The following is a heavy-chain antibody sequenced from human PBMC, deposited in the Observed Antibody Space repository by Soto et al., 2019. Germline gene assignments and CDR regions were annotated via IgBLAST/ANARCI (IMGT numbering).Heavy chain of an antibody. Sequence: QVQLVESGGGVVQPGRSLRLSCAASGFTFSSYGMHWVRQAPGKGLEWVAVISYDGSNKYYADSVKGRFTISRDNSKNTLYLQMNSLRAEDTAVYYCAKERSHPGYDSSGYYFGFGYWGQGTLVTVSS. CDR3: AKERSHPGYDSSGYYFGFGY. CDR1: GFTFSSYG. D-gene: IGHD3-22*01. J-gene: IGHJ4*02. V-gene: IGHV3-30*18. CDR2: ISYDGSNK.